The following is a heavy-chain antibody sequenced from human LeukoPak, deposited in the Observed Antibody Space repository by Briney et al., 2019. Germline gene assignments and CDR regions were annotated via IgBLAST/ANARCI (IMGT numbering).Heavy chain of an antibody. CDR3: ARGQYYYDNSGYHDAFDI. CDR2: INPSGGST. Sequence: GASVKVSCKASGYTFTSYYMHWVRQAPGQGLEWMGIINPSGGSTSYAQKFQGRVTMTRDMSTSTVYMELSSLRSEDTAVYYCARGQYYYDNSGYHDAFDIWGQGTMVTVSS. D-gene: IGHD3-22*01. V-gene: IGHV1-46*01. CDR1: GYTFTSYY. J-gene: IGHJ3*02.